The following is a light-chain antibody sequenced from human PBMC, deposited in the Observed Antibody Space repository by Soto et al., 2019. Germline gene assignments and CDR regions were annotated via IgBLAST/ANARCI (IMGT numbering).Light chain of an antibody. Sequence: DIQMTQSPSSLSASVGDTVTITCQASQDIRNYLNWYQQKPGKATKLLIHDASTLETGVPSRFGGGGSWTDFSCTTSSLQPEDVSTYCCEQYYEIPPTFGPDTKVDIK. CDR1: QDIRNY. CDR2: DAS. J-gene: IGKJ3*01. V-gene: IGKV1-33*01. CDR3: EQYYEIPPT.